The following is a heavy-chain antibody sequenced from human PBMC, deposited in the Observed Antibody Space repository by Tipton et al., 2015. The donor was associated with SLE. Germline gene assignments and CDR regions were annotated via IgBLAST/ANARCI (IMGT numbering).Heavy chain of an antibody. D-gene: IGHD2-21*01. Sequence: TLSLTCTVSGYSISSGYYWGWIRQPPGKGMEWIGGVSHSGSTYYSPTLKSRFTISKDTPKKQISLRLNSVTAADTAVYYCTRVVVIAFSHYYMDVSGKGTTVTVSS. CDR1: GYSISSGYY. J-gene: IGHJ6*03. CDR3: TRVVVIAFSHYYMDV. V-gene: IGHV4-38-2*02. CDR2: VSHSGST.